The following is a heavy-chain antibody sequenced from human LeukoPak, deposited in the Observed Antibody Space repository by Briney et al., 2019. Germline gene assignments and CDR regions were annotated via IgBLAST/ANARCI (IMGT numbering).Heavy chain of an antibody. Sequence: GGSLRLSCAASGFTFSRFAMRWVRAAPGKGLEWVSALSGSGGSTYYADSVEGRFTISRDNSENTLYLQMNSLRARDTAVYYCARKPVHYEILTVYRSNYFDYWGQGTLVTVSS. V-gene: IGHV3-23*01. D-gene: IGHD3-9*01. J-gene: IGHJ4*02. CDR3: ARKPVHYEILTVYRSNYFDY. CDR1: GFTFSRFA. CDR2: LSGSGGST.